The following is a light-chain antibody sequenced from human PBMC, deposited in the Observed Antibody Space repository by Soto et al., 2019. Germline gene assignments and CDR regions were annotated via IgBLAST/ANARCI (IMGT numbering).Light chain of an antibody. CDR3: QQSYKTPYT. Sequence: DIQMTQSPSSLSASVRDKITITCRASQTISTYLNWYQQRPGKATKLLIASASSLQSGVPSRFSGSGSGTDFTLTISSLQPEDFASYYSQQSYKTPYTFGQGTHLEIK. CDR1: QTISTY. V-gene: IGKV1-39*01. CDR2: SAS. J-gene: IGKJ2*01.